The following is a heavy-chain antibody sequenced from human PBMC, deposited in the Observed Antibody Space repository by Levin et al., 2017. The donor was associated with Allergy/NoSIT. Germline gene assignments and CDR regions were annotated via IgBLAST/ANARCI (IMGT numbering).Heavy chain of an antibody. CDR2: IYYSGST. CDR3: ARSPFGSYFDWLPFYYYYMDV. D-gene: IGHD3-9*01. Sequence: SQTLSLTCTVSGGSISSYYWSWIRQPPGKGLEWIGYIYYSGSTNYNPSLKSRVTISVDTSKNQFSLKLSSVTAADTAVYYCARSPFGSYFDWLPFYYYYMDVWGKGTTVTVSS. J-gene: IGHJ6*03. V-gene: IGHV4-59*01. CDR1: GGSISSYY.